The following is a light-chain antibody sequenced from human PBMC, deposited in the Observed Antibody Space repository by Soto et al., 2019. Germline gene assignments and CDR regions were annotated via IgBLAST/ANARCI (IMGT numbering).Light chain of an antibody. J-gene: IGKJ1*01. CDR3: QQSYSTPPTGT. V-gene: IGKV1-39*01. CDR2: AAS. Sequence: DIQMTQSPSSLSASVGDRVTITCRASQSISSYLNWYQQKPGKAPKLLIYAASSLQSGVPSRFSGSGSGTDFTLTISSLQPEDFATYYCQQSYSTPPTGTFGQGTKV. CDR1: QSISSY.